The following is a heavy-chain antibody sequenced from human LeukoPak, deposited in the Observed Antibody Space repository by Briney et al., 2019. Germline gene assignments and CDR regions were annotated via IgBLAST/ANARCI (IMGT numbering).Heavy chain of an antibody. CDR2: ISGSGGST. V-gene: IGHV3-23*01. D-gene: IGHD3-10*02. Sequence: PGGSLRLACAASGFTFSSYGMSWVRQAPGKGLEWVSAISGSGGSTYYADSVKGRFTISRDNDKNSLYLQMNSLRAEDTAVYYCAELGITMIGGVWGKGTTVTISS. J-gene: IGHJ6*04. CDR1: GFTFSSYG. CDR3: AELGITMIGGV.